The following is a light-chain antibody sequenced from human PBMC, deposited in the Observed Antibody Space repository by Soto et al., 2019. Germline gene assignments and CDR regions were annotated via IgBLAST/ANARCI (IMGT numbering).Light chain of an antibody. CDR2: DAS. J-gene: IGKJ5*01. Sequence: EIVLIPSPATLSLSPGERATLSCRASQSVSSYLAWYQQKPGQAPRLLIYDASNRATGIPARFSGSGSGTDFTLTISSLEPEDFAVYYCQQRSNWLITFGQGTRLEIK. CDR3: QQRSNWLIT. V-gene: IGKV3-11*01. CDR1: QSVSSY.